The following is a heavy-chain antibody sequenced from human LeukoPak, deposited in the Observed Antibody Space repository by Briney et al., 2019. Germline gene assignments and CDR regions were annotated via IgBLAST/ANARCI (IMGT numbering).Heavy chain of an antibody. CDR3: ARVGGEYCSSTSCSHYYGMDV. J-gene: IGHJ6*02. CDR2: ISYDGSNK. CDR1: GFTFSSYA. V-gene: IGHV3-30-3*01. Sequence: PGGSLRLSCAASGFTFSSYAMHWVRQAPGKGLEWVAVISYDGSNKYYADSVKGRFTISRDNSKNTLYLQMNSLRAEDTAVYYCARVGGEYCSSTSCSHYYGMDVWGQGTTVTVSS. D-gene: IGHD2-2*01.